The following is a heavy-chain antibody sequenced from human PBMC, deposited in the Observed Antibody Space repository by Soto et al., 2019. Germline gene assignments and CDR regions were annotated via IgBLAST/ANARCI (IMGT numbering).Heavy chain of an antibody. J-gene: IGHJ6*02. V-gene: IGHV1-2*04. Sequence: ASVKVSCKASGYTFTGYYMHWVRQAPGQGLEWMGWINPNSGGTNYAQKFQGWVTMTRDTSISTAYMELSRLRSDDTAVYYCAREVSIVGATTNYYYYGMDVWGQGTTVTVSS. CDR2: INPNSGGT. D-gene: IGHD1-26*01. CDR1: GYTFTGYY. CDR3: AREVSIVGATTNYYYYGMDV.